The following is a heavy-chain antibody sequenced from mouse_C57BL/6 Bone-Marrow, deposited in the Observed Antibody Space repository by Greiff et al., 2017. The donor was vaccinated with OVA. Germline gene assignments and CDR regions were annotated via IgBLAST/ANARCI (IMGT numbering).Heavy chain of an antibody. J-gene: IGHJ3*01. Sequence: EVQLVESGGGLVKPGGSLKLSCAASGFTFSSYTMSWVRQTPEKRLEWVATISGGGGNTYYPDSVKGRFTISRDNAKNTLYLQMSSLRSEDTALYYCARFDGYYFPFAYWGQGTLVTVSA. V-gene: IGHV5-9*01. D-gene: IGHD2-3*01. CDR2: ISGGGGNT. CDR1: GFTFSSYT. CDR3: ARFDGYYFPFAY.